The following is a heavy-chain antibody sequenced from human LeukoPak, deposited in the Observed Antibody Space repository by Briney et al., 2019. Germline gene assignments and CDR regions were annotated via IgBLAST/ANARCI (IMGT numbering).Heavy chain of an antibody. D-gene: IGHD3-10*01. J-gene: IGHJ4*02. CDR1: GFTFTSSA. CDR3: AALWFGELGYYFDY. Sequence: SVKVSCKASGFTFTSSAMQWVRQARGQRLEWIGWIVVGSGNTNYAQKFPERVTITRDMSTSTAYMELSSLRSEDTAVYYCAALWFGELGYYFDYWGQGTLVTVSS. CDR2: IVVGSGNT. V-gene: IGHV1-58*02.